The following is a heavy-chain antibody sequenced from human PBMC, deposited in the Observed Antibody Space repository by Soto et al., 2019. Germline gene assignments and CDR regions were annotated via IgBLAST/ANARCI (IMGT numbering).Heavy chain of an antibody. CDR3: ANMPSTTDYYYMDV. CDR2: ISGSGGST. J-gene: IGHJ6*03. D-gene: IGHD5-12*01. Sequence: GGSLRLSCAASGFTFSSYSMSWVSQAPGKGLEWVSAISGSGGSTYYADSVKGRFTISRDNSKNTLYLQMNSLRAEDTAVYYCANMPSTTDYYYMDVWGKGTTVTVS. CDR1: GFTFSSYS. V-gene: IGHV3-23*01.